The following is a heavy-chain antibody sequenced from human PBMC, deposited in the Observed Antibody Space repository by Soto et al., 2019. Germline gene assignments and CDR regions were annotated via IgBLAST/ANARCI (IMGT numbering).Heavy chain of an antibody. J-gene: IGHJ3*02. V-gene: IGHV3-23*01. CDR2: LLVDGRT. Sequence: GGPLRRSFPASAHIVPTYEMSWVRKAPGKAVECLSTLLVDGRTFDVDSVKGRFTISRDSSQNTVYLQMNSLTAGETVLYYCANATATGGGPFDSCGQGTMVTASS. CDR1: AHIVPTYE. D-gene: IGHD2-8*02. CDR3: ANATATGGGPFDS.